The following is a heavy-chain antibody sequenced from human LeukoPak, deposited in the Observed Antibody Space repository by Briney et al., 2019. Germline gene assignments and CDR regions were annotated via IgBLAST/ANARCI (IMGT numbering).Heavy chain of an antibody. CDR3: ARDRWYYDSSGYYNAFDI. CDR1: GGSISSSSYY. D-gene: IGHD3-22*01. V-gene: IGHV4-39*07. CDR2: IYYSGST. J-gene: IGHJ3*02. Sequence: SETLSLTCTVSGGSISSSSYYWSWIRQPPGTGLEWIGSIYYSGSTYYNPSLKSRVTISVDKSKNQFSLKLSSVTAADTAVYYCARDRWYYDSSGYYNAFDIWGQGTMVTVSS.